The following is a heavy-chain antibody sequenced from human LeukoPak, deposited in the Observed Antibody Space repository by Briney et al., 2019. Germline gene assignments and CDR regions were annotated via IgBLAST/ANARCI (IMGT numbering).Heavy chain of an antibody. J-gene: IGHJ4*02. V-gene: IGHV4-59*01. Sequence: SETLSLTCTVSGGSISSYYWSWIRQPPGKGLEWIGYIYNSGSTNYNPSLKSRVTISVDTSKNQFSLKLSSVTAADTAVYYCARSDYYGSGSHGPSIFDYWGQGTLVTVSS. D-gene: IGHD3-10*01. CDR3: ARSDYYGSGSHGPSIFDY. CDR1: GGSISSYY. CDR2: IYNSGST.